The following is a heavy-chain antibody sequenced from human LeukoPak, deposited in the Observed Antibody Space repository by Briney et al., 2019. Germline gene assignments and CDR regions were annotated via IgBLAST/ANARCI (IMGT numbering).Heavy chain of an antibody. V-gene: IGHV1-46*01. CDR3: ARDLRVYGSGSSAGAY. Sequence: ASVKVSCKASGYTFTSYYMHWVRQAPGQGLEWMGIINPSGGSTSYAQKFQGRVTMTRDMSTSTVYMELSSLRSEDTAVYYCARDLRVYGSGSSAGAYWGQGTLVTVSS. J-gene: IGHJ4*02. CDR1: GYTFTSYY. CDR2: INPSGGST. D-gene: IGHD3-10*01.